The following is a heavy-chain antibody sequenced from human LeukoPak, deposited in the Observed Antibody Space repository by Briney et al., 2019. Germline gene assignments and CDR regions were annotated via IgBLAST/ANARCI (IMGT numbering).Heavy chain of an antibody. Sequence: ASVKVSCTASVYTFTGYYMHWVRQAPGQGLEWMGWINPNSGGTNYAQKFTGWVTMPRDTSISTAYMELSRLRSDDTDVYYCARAVYSYGHGAPNWFDPWGQGTLVTVSS. J-gene: IGHJ5*02. D-gene: IGHD5-18*01. CDR3: ARAVYSYGHGAPNWFDP. CDR1: VYTFTGYY. CDR2: INPNSGGT. V-gene: IGHV1-2*04.